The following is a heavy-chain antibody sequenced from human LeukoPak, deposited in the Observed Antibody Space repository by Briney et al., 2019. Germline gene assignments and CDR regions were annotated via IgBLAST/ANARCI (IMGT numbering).Heavy chain of an antibody. CDR2: IYHSGST. CDR1: GGSISNYY. V-gene: IGHV4-59*08. Sequence: SETLSLTCTVSGGSISNYYWNWIRQPPGKGLEWIGYIYHSGSTYYSPSLKSRVTISVDTSKNQFSLKLSSVTAADTAVYYCASQGYCTSTTCYYYYGMAVWGQGTTVTVSS. D-gene: IGHD2-2*01. CDR3: ASQGYCTSTTCYYYYGMAV. J-gene: IGHJ6*02.